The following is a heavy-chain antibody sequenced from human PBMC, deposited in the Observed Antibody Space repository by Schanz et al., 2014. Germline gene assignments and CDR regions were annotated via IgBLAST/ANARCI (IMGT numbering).Heavy chain of an antibody. CDR1: GGSFSSGPFY. J-gene: IGHJ5*02. Sequence: QLQLQESGPGLVRPSETLSLTCTVYGGSFSSGPFYWGWIRQPPGKGLEWLGSAYYRGSTYYSPSLKSRVSISMDGSKRQFSVRLTSMTAADTAVYYCANSMVRGVRMSDNWFGPWGQGTLVSVSS. D-gene: IGHD3-10*01. CDR3: ANSMVRGVRMSDNWFGP. V-gene: IGHV4-39*01. CDR2: AYYRGST.